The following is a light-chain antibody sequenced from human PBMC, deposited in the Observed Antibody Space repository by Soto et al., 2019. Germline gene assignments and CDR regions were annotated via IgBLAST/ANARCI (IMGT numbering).Light chain of an antibody. J-gene: IGLJ1*01. Sequence: QSALTQPASVSGSPGQSITISCTGTSSDIGAYNYVSWYQQHPGKAPKLLIYEVTNRPSGVSDRFSGSKSGNTASLTISGLQAEDEANYYCAAWDDNMSGGHYIFGTGTQLTVL. V-gene: IGLV2-14*01. CDR3: AAWDDNMSGGHYI. CDR1: SSDIGAYNY. CDR2: EVT.